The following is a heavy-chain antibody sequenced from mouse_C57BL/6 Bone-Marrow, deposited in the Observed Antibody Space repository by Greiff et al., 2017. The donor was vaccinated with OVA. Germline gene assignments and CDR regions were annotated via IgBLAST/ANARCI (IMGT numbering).Heavy chain of an antibody. V-gene: IGHV1-50*01. D-gene: IGHD1-1*01. CDR2: IDPSDSYT. CDR1: GYTFTSYW. J-gene: IGHJ3*01. CDR3: ARGYGSSAWFAY. Sequence: VKLQQPGAELVKPGASVKLSCKASGYTFTSYWMQWVKQRPGQGLEWIGEIDPSDSYTNYNQKFKGKATLTVDTSSSTAYMQLSSLTSEDSAVYYCARGYGSSAWFAYWGQGTLVTVSA.